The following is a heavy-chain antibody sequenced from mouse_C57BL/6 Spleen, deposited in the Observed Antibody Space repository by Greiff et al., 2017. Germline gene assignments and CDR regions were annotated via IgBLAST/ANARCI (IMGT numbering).Heavy chain of an antibody. CDR3: AQAYYSNPFDY. Sequence: QVQLKQSGPELVKPGASVKISCKASGYAFSSSWMNWVKQRPGKGLEWIGRIYPGDGDTNYNGKFKAKATLTADKSSSTAYMQLSSLTSEDSAVYFCAQAYYSNPFDYWGQGTTLTVSS. CDR1: GYAFSSSW. CDR2: IYPGDGDT. D-gene: IGHD2-5*01. J-gene: IGHJ2*01. V-gene: IGHV1-82*01.